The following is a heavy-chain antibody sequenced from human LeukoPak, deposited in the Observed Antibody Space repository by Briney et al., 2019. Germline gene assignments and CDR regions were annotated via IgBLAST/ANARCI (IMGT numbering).Heavy chain of an antibody. Sequence: SQTLSLTCTVSGGSISSGGYYWSWIRQHPGKGLEWIGYIYYSGSTYYNPSLKSRVTISVDTSKNQFSLRLSSVTAADTAVYYCARRNYGDYEGDYWGQGILVTVSS. CDR3: ARRNYGDYEGDY. CDR1: GGSISSGGYY. CDR2: IYYSGST. D-gene: IGHD4-17*01. V-gene: IGHV4-31*03. J-gene: IGHJ4*02.